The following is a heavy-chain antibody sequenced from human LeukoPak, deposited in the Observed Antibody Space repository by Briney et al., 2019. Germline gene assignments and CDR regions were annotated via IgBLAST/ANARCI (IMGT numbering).Heavy chain of an antibody. CDR3: ARDKGGIAARPSPYNWFDP. CDR2: TYYRSKWYN. V-gene: IGHV6-1*01. Sequence: SQTLSLTCAISGDSVSSNSAAWNWIRQSPSRGLEWLGRTYYRSKWYNDYAVSVKSRITINPDTSKNQFSLQLNSVTPEDTAVYYCARDKGGIAARPSPYNWFDPWGQGTLVTVSS. CDR1: GDSVSSNSAA. D-gene: IGHD6-6*01. J-gene: IGHJ5*02.